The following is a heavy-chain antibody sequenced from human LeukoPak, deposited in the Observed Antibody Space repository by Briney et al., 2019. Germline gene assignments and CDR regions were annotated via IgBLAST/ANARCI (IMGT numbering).Heavy chain of an antibody. V-gene: IGHV3-30*03. CDR1: GFTFSSYS. Sequence: PGGSLRLSCTASGFTFSSYSMNWVRQAPGKGLEWVTLISYDGYDKSYADSVRGRFTISRDNSRNTLYLQMDSLRSEDTAVYYCARDFFPIVDSTWYEIGYWGQGTLVTVSS. J-gene: IGHJ4*02. D-gene: IGHD2-21*01. CDR2: ISYDGYDK. CDR3: ARDFFPIVDSTWYEIGY.